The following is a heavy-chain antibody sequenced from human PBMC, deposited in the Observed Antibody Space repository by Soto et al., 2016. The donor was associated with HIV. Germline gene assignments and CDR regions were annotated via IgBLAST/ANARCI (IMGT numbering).Heavy chain of an antibody. V-gene: IGHV1-2*02. Sequence: QVQLVQSGAEVKKPGASVKVSCKASGYTFTGYYMHWVRQAPGQGLEWMGWINPNNGGTNYAQKFQGRVIMTRDTSISTAYMELSRLTSDDTAVYYCARPYILGYCNGGSCYAGFDPWGQGTLVTVSS. CDR3: ARPYILGYCNGGSCYAGFDP. CDR2: INPNNGGT. D-gene: IGHD2-15*01. J-gene: IGHJ5*02. CDR1: GYTFTGYY.